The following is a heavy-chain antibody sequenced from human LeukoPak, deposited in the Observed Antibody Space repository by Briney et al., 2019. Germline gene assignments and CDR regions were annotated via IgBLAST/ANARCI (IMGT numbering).Heavy chain of an antibody. CDR1: GGSVSSGSYY. D-gene: IGHD3-9*01. CDR3: ARGPLKILILTGYYKDNWFDP. J-gene: IGHJ5*02. Sequence: SSETLSLTCTVSGGSVSSGSYYWSWIRQPPGKGLEWIGYIYYSGSTNYNPSLKSRVTISVGTSKNQFSLKLSSVTAADTAVYYCARGPLKILILTGYYKDNWFDPWGQGTLVTVSS. CDR2: IYYSGST. V-gene: IGHV4-61*01.